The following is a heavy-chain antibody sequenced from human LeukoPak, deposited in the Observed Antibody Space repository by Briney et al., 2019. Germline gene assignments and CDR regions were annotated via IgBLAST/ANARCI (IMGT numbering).Heavy chain of an antibody. D-gene: IGHD2-2*02. CDR3: ARDFGRVGPAAILDY. CDR1: GYTFTSYG. CDR2: ISAYNGNT. V-gene: IGHV1-18*01. Sequence: ASVKVSCKASGYTFTSYGISWVRQAPGQGLEWMGWISAYNGNTNYAQKLQGRVTMTTDTSTSTAYMELRSLRSDDTAVYYFARDFGRVGPAAILDYWGQGTLVTVSS. J-gene: IGHJ4*02.